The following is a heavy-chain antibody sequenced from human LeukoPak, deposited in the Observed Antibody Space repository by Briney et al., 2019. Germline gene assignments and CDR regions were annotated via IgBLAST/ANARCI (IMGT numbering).Heavy chain of an antibody. Sequence: GGSLRLSCAASGFTFSSYSMNWVRQAPGKGLEWVSSISSSSSYIYYADSVKGRFTISRDNSKNTLYLQMNSLRAEDTAVYYCAKGLSRVVLLGAFDIWGQGTMVTVSS. V-gene: IGHV3-21*04. CDR3: AKGLSRVVLLGAFDI. CDR1: GFTFSSYS. CDR2: ISSSSSYI. D-gene: IGHD3-3*01. J-gene: IGHJ3*02.